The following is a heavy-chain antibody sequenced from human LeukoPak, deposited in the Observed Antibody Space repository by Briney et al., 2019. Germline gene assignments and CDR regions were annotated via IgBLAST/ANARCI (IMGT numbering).Heavy chain of an antibody. Sequence: GGSLTLSCTASGFTFSSYSMNWLRHAPGKGREWVSYISSSSSTIYYADSVKGRLTISRDNANNSVYLQMNSLRAEDTAVYYCARVGGYSYGYDYWGQGTLVTVSS. J-gene: IGHJ4*02. D-gene: IGHD5-18*01. CDR3: ARVGGYSYGYDY. CDR1: GFTFSSYS. CDR2: ISSSSSTI. V-gene: IGHV3-48*01.